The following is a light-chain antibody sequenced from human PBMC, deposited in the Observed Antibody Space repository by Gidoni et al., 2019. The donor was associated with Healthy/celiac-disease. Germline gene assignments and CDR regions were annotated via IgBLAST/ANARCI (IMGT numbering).Light chain of an antibody. CDR1: QSVLYSSNNKNY. CDR2: WAS. Sequence: GERATINCKSSQSVLYSSNNKNYLAWYQQKPGQPPKLLIYWASTRESGVPDRFSGSGSGSDFTLTISSLQAEDVAVYYCQQYYSTPYTFGQGTKLEIK. V-gene: IGKV4-1*01. J-gene: IGKJ2*01. CDR3: QQYYSTPYT.